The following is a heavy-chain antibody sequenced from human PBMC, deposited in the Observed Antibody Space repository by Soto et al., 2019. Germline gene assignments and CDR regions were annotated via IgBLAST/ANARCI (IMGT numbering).Heavy chain of an antibody. D-gene: IGHD3-22*01. Sequence: PGGSLRLSCAASGFTFSSYSMNWVRQAPGKGLEWVSSISSSSSYIYYADSVKGRFTISRDNAKNSLYLQMNSLRAEDTAVYYCARGPYYYDSSGYFYFDYWGQGTLVTGSS. CDR2: ISSSSSYI. CDR1: GFTFSSYS. CDR3: ARGPYYYDSSGYFYFDY. V-gene: IGHV3-21*01. J-gene: IGHJ4*02.